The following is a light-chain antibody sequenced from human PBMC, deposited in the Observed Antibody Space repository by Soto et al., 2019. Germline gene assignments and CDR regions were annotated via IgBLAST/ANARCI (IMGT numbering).Light chain of an antibody. CDR1: QSVSSSY. V-gene: IGKV3-20*01. CDR3: QQYGSSPSIT. J-gene: IGKJ5*01. CDR2: GAS. Sequence: ELVLTQSQGTLSLSPGEIATLSCRASQSVSSSYLARYQQKPGQAPRLLIYGASSRATGIPNRFSGSGSGTAFTITISRLEPADFAVYYYQQYGSSPSITFGQGTRLESK.